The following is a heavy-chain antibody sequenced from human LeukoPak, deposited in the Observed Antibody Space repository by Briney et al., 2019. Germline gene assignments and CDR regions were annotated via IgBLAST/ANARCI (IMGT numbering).Heavy chain of an antibody. CDR3: ATLKRGSVFGYFNF. Sequence: SETLSLTCTVSGASISTHYWSWLRQPPGKELEWVAYLRDTESTKDNPSLKSRVALSADTSKNQFALRLTSVTAADTAIYYCATLKRGSVFGYFNFWGQGLLVTVSS. J-gene: IGHJ4*02. D-gene: IGHD3-3*01. CDR1: GASISTHY. CDR2: LRDTEST. V-gene: IGHV4-59*11.